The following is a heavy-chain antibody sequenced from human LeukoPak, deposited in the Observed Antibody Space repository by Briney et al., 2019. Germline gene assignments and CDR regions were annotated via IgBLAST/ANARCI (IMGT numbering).Heavy chain of an antibody. J-gene: IGHJ3*01. Sequence: APVKVSCKTSGYTFTDYDVHWVRQAPGQGLEWMGWINPNSASTNYAQRLQGRVTFTRDTSLSIAYMELTNLTSEDAAVYFCARGDFGETNTAFDVWGQGTLVAVSS. CDR2: INPNSAST. CDR3: ARGDFGETNTAFDV. CDR1: GYTFTDYD. D-gene: IGHD4-17*01. V-gene: IGHV1-8*03.